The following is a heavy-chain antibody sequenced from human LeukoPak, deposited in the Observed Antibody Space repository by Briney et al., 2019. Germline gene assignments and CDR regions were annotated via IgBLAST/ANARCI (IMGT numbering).Heavy chain of an antibody. CDR2: IYTSGST. D-gene: IGHD3-10*01. CDR3: ARGRNTMVRGVRDHYYMDV. Sequence: SQTLSLTCTVSGGSISSGSYYWSWIRQPAGKGLEWIGRIYTSGSTNYNPSLKSRVTISVDTSKNQFSLKLSSVTAADTAVYYCARGRNTMVRGVRDHYYMDVWGKGTTVTVSS. V-gene: IGHV4-61*02. J-gene: IGHJ6*03. CDR1: GGSISSGSYY.